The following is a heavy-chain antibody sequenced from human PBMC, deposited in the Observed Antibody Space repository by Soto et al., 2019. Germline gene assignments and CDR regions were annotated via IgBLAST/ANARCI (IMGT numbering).Heavy chain of an antibody. CDR1: GFTFSSYS. CDR3: ARDADGGFMTTVTKGGDY. D-gene: IGHD4-17*01. J-gene: IGHJ4*02. V-gene: IGHV3-21*01. CDR2: ISSSSSYI. Sequence: EVQLVESGGGLVKPGGSLRLSCAASGFTFSSYSMNWVRQAPGKGLEWVSSISSSSSYIYYADSVKGRFTISRDNAKNSLYLQMNSLRAEDTAVYYCARDADGGFMTTVTKGGDYWGQGTLVTVSS.